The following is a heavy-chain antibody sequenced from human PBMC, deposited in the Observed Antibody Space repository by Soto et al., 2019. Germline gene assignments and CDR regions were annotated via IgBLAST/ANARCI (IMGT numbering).Heavy chain of an antibody. CDR2: IYYSGST. CDR3: ARRYGSAIDY. Sequence: QVQLQESGPGLVKPSETLSLTCTVSGGTISSWYWSWIRQPPGKGLEWIGYIYYSGSTNCNPSLKRRVTLSVDTSKNQFSLRLGSVTAADTAVYYCARRYGSAIDYWGQGTLVTVSS. CDR1: GGTISSWY. J-gene: IGHJ4*02. V-gene: IGHV4-59*08. D-gene: IGHD1-26*01.